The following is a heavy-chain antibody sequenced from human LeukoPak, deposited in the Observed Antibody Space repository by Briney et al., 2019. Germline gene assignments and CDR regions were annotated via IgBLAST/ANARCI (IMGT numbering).Heavy chain of an antibody. V-gene: IGHV7-4-1*02. Sequence: ASVKVSCKASGYTFTSYAMNWVRQAPGQGLEWMGWINTNTGNPTYAQGFTGRFVFSLDTSVSTAYLQISSLKAEDTAVYYCARSSEYDFWSGYYFGGKPYYFDYWGQGTLVTVSS. CDR1: GYTFTSYA. CDR3: ARSSEYDFWSGYYFGGKPYYFDY. J-gene: IGHJ4*02. CDR2: INTNTGNP. D-gene: IGHD3-3*01.